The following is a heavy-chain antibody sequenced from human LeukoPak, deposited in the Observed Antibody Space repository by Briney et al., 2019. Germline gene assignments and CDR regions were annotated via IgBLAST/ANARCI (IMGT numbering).Heavy chain of an antibody. CDR3: GKGGPEKKGWGDEGGGYY. CDR1: GFTFSSYA. Sequence: GGPLRLSCAASGFTFSSYAMSWVRQAPGKGLEWVSAISGSGGSTYYADSVKGRFTISRDNSKNTLYLQMNSLRAEDTPVYYCGKGGPEKKGWGDEGGGYYWGQGTLVTVSS. J-gene: IGHJ4*02. V-gene: IGHV3-23*01. CDR2: ISGSGGST. D-gene: IGHD3-16*01.